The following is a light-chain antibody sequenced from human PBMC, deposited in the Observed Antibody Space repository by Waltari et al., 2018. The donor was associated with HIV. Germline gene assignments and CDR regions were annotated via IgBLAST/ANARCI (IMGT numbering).Light chain of an antibody. V-gene: IGLV3-21*02. Sequence: SYVLAQPPSLSVAPGPTARISGGGNNIESTSVHWYRQKPGQAPVLVVYDDSDRPSGIPERFSGSNSGNTATLTISRVEAGDEADYYCQVWDSRSAHVVFGGGTKLTVL. CDR2: DDS. J-gene: IGLJ2*01. CDR1: NIESTS. CDR3: QVWDSRSAHVV.